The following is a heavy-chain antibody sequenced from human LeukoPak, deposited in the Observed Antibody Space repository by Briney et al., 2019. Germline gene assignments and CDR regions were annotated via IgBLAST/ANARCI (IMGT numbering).Heavy chain of an antibody. CDR1: GGSFSSGGYY. J-gene: IGHJ4*02. Sequence: SQTQSLTCTVSGGSFSSGGYYWSWIRQHPGKGLEWIGYIYYSGSTYYNPSLKSRVTISVDTSKNQFSLKLSSVTAADTAVYYCARELAAASRGFDYWGQGTLVTVSS. V-gene: IGHV4-31*03. CDR2: IYYSGST. CDR3: ARELAAASRGFDY. D-gene: IGHD6-13*01.